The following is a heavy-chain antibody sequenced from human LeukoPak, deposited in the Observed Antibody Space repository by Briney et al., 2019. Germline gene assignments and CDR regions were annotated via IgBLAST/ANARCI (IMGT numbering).Heavy chain of an antibody. J-gene: IGHJ4*02. Sequence: GGSLRLSCSASVFTLGSFAMHCLRQAPGKGLEYVSAITGNGVGTYYADSVKGRFTIPRDNSKNTLYLQMSSLRTEDTAVYYCAKDSYSSSWYYFDYWGQGTLVTVSS. CDR1: VFTLGSFA. D-gene: IGHD6-13*01. CDR2: ITGNGVGT. V-gene: IGHV3-64D*06. CDR3: AKDSYSSSWYYFDY.